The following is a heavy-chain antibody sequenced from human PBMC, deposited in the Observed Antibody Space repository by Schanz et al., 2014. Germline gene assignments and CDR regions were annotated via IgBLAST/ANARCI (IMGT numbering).Heavy chain of an antibody. Sequence: EVQLLESGGGLVQPGGSLRVSCAASGFTFSSYAMSWIRQAPGKGPEWVSAISGAGHDTYYADSVKGRFTISRDNSKNPLSLHMTSMSAEDTAVYYCARTGSYYDYGGQGTLVTVSS. J-gene: IGHJ4*02. CDR3: ARTGSYYDY. V-gene: IGHV3-23*01. CDR1: GFTFSSYA. CDR2: ISGAGHDT. D-gene: IGHD3-10*01.